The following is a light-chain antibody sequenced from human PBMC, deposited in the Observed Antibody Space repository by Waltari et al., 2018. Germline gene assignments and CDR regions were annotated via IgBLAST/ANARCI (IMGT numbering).Light chain of an antibody. J-gene: IGKJ2*01. CDR1: QTVTNY. CDR2: DAS. CDR3: QQRYNWPNT. Sequence: EIVLTQSPATLSLSPGERATLSCWASQTVTNYLAWYQQKPGQAPRLLIFDASNRATGVPARFRGSGSGTDFTLTISSLEPEDFAVYYCQQRYNWPNTFGQGTRLDMK. V-gene: IGKV3-11*01.